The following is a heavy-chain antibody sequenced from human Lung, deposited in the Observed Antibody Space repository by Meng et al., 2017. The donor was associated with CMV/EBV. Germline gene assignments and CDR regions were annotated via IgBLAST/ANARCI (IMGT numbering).Heavy chain of an antibody. CDR3: ARAAPWDYYYGMDV. CDR2: IYYTGKT. Sequence: GSLRLXXAVSGGSLSNSYWNWIRQPPGKGLEWIGYIYYTGKTNYSPSLKSRVTISLDASKKHFSLNLRSLTASDTAVYYCARAAPWDYYYGMDVWGQGTXVTVSS. J-gene: IGHJ6*02. CDR1: GGSLSNSY. D-gene: IGHD1-26*01. V-gene: IGHV4-59*01.